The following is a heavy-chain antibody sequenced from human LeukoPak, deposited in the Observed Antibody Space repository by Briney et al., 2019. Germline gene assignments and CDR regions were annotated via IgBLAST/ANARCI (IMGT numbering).Heavy chain of an antibody. V-gene: IGHV3-21*01. CDR3: AKSGYTYGFDY. D-gene: IGHD5-18*01. CDR2: IGSGGRHI. Sequence: WGSLRLSCASSGFSFSTYTMNWVRQAPGKGLEWVASIGSGGRHIHYADSVKGRFTISRDNAKNSLYLQMNSLRAEDTAVYYCAKSGYTYGFDYWGQGALVTVSS. CDR1: GFSFSTYT. J-gene: IGHJ4*02.